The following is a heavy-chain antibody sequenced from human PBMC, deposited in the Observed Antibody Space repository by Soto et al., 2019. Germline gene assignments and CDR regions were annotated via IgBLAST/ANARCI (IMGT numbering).Heavy chain of an antibody. CDR3: ARVLRYGSGSYLAYYYYGMDV. CDR2: IIPIFGTA. CDR1: GGTFSSYA. D-gene: IGHD3-10*01. V-gene: IGHV1-69*13. Sequence: GASVKVSCKASGGTFSSYAISWVRQAPGQGLEWMGGIIPIFGTANYAQKFQGRVTITADESTSTAYMELSSLRSEDTAVYYCARVLRYGSGSYLAYYYYGMDVWGQGTTVTVSS. J-gene: IGHJ6*02.